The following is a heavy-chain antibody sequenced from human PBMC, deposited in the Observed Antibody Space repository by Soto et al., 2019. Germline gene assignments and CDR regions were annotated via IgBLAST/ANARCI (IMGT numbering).Heavy chain of an antibody. CDR3: VRDDIGDPNVLDM. J-gene: IGHJ3*02. CDR2: INKDGSYR. CDR1: GFTFSSDW. V-gene: IGHV3-74*01. D-gene: IGHD2-15*01. Sequence: GGSLRLSCATSGFTFSSDWMHWVRQAPGKGRVWVSRINKDGSYRNYADFVEGRFTISGDDAKSELYLQMYRWRAEDTAFYYWVRDDIGDPNVLDMWGQGTMGTVSS.